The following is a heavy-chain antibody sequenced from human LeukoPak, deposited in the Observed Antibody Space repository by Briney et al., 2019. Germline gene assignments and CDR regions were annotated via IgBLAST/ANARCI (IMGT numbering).Heavy chain of an antibody. CDR2: IYSGGAT. D-gene: IGHD6-6*01. V-gene: IGHV3-66*01. CDR1: GFTVSNNY. J-gene: IGHJ4*02. CDR3: ARDPPAVAANTYG. Sequence: QPGGSLRLSCAASGFTVSNNYMRWVRQAPGKGLEWVSLIYSGGATFYADAVKGRFTISRDGSKNTLYLQMNGLRAEDTAVYYCARDPPAVAANTYGWGQGTLVTVSS.